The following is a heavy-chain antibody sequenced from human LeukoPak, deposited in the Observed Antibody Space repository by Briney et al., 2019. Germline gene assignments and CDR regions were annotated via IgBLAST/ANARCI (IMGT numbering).Heavy chain of an antibody. Sequence: ASVKVSCKASGYTFTGYYMHWVRQAPGQGLEWMGWISAYNGNTNYAQKLQGRVTMTTDTSTGTAYMELRSLRSDDTAVYYCARDTLHCSSTSCYERRAFDIWGQGTMVTVSS. V-gene: IGHV1-18*04. J-gene: IGHJ3*02. CDR3: ARDTLHCSSTSCYERRAFDI. D-gene: IGHD2-2*01. CDR1: GYTFTGYY. CDR2: ISAYNGNT.